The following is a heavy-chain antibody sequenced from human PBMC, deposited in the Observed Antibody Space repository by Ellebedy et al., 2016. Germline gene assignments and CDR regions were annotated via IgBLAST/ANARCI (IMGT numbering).Heavy chain of an antibody. Sequence: GGSLRLXXAASGFTFSSYSMNWVRQAPGKGLEWVSSISSSSSYIYYADSVKGRFTISRDNAKNSLYLQMNSLRAEDTAVYYCARAQGGVPARWGQGTLVTVSS. J-gene: IGHJ4*02. D-gene: IGHD2-2*01. CDR2: ISSSSSYI. CDR1: GFTFSSYS. V-gene: IGHV3-21*04. CDR3: ARAQGGVPAR.